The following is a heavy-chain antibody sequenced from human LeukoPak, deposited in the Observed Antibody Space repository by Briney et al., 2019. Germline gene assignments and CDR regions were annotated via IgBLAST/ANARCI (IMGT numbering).Heavy chain of an antibody. J-gene: IGHJ4*02. CDR1: GGSISSYY. D-gene: IGHD4-11*01. V-gene: IGHV4-59*01. Sequence: PSETLSLTCTVSGGSISSYYWSWLRQPPGKGLEWIGYIYYSGSTNYNPSLKSRVTISVDTSKNQFSLKLSSVTAADTAVYYCARVRGDSNLDYWGQGTLVTVSS. CDR2: IYYSGST. CDR3: ARVRGDSNLDY.